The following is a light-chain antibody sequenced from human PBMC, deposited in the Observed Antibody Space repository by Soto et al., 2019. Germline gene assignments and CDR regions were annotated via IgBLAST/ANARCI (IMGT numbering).Light chain of an antibody. V-gene: IGLV2-14*01. CDR1: NSDVGAYNY. Sequence: QSALTQPASVYGSPEQSITISCSGTNSDVGAYNYVSWYQQHPGKAPKLMIYDVSSRPSGVSNRFSGSKSGNTASLTISGLHAEDEADYYCSSYKTGSPLWVFGGGTKLTVL. CDR3: SSYKTGSPLWV. CDR2: DVS. J-gene: IGLJ3*02.